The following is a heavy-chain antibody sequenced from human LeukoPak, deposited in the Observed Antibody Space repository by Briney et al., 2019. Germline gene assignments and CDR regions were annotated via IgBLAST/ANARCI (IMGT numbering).Heavy chain of an antibody. Sequence: GGSLRLSCVASGSPISGYLMHWVRQAPGKGLVWVSRINSDGSSTNYADSVKGRFTISRDNAKNTLYLQMNSLRAEDTAVYYCARSVIAGKLGFGYWGQGTLVTVSS. CDR1: GSPISGYL. CDR3: ARSVIAGKLGFGY. D-gene: IGHD2-15*01. CDR2: INSDGSST. J-gene: IGHJ4*02. V-gene: IGHV3-74*01.